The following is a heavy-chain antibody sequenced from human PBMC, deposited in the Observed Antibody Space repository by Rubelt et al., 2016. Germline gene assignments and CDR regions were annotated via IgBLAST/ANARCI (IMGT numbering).Heavy chain of an antibody. CDR1: GFTFSSYS. V-gene: IGHV3-48*04. CDR3: ARDQNWNSFDP. CDR2: ISSSSRPI. D-gene: IGHD1-7*01. J-gene: IGHJ5*02. Sequence: EVQLVESGGGLVQPGGSLRLSCAASGFTFSSYSMNWVRQAPGKGLEWVSYISSSSRPIYYADSVNGRFTISRDNAKNAQYRQKNSLRAEDTDVYYWARDQNWNSFDPGGRGTLVTVSS.